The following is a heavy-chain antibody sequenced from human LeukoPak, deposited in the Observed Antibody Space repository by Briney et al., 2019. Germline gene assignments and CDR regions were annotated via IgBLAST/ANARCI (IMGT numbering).Heavy chain of an antibody. CDR2: IYTSGST. Sequence: SETLSLTCTVSGGSISSYYWSWIRQPAGKGLEWIGRIYTSGSTNYNPSLKSRVTMSVDTSKNQFSLKLSSVTAADTAVYYCARQSSMDGSGSYFDWFDPWGQGTLVTVSS. J-gene: IGHJ5*02. D-gene: IGHD3-10*01. V-gene: IGHV4-4*07. CDR3: ARQSSMDGSGSYFDWFDP. CDR1: GGSISSYY.